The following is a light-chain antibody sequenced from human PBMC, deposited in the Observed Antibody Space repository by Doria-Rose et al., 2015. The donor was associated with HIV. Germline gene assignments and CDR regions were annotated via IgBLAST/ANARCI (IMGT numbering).Light chain of an antibody. Sequence: TQSPATLSLSPGERATLSCRASQSVSSNLAWYQQKPGQAPRLLIYDASNRATGIPARSSGSGSGTDFTLTISSLEPEDFAVYFCQQRSNWPPIFTFGPGTKVDI. J-gene: IGKJ3*01. CDR2: DAS. V-gene: IGKV3-11*01. CDR3: QQRSNWPPIFT. CDR1: QSVSSN.